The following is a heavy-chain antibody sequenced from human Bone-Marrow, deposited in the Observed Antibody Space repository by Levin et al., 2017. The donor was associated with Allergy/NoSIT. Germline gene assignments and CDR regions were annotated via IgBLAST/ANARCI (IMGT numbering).Heavy chain of an antibody. J-gene: IGHJ4*02. D-gene: IGHD3-22*01. CDR3: ARHYDGLHYNFDS. Sequence: SETLSLTCTVSGGSISHYYWSWIRQTPGKGLQWIGYIYYTGNVHYNPSLMSRLTLSVDTSKNQFSLKLRSVTAADTAVYYCARHYDGLHYNFDSWGQGTLVTVSS. V-gene: IGHV4-59*01. CDR2: IYYTGNV. CDR1: GGSISHYY.